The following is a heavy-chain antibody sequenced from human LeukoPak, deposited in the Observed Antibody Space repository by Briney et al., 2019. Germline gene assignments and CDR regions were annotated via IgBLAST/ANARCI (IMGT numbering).Heavy chain of an antibody. CDR2: INAGNGNT. CDR1: GYTCTSYP. V-gene: IGHV1-3*01. Sequence: ASVKVSCKASGYTCTSYPMHWVRQAPRQRLEWMGWINAGNGNTKYSQKFQGRVTITRDTSASTAYMELSSLKSEDTAMYYCARGNGGWELLEAYFDYWGQGTLVTVSS. CDR3: ARGNGGWELLEAYFDY. J-gene: IGHJ4*02. D-gene: IGHD1-26*01.